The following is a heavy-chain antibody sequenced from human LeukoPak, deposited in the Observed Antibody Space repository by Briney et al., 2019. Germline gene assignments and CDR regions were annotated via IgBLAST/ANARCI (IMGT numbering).Heavy chain of an antibody. CDR1: GYSFTSYW. D-gene: IGHD5-12*01. Sequence: GESPKISCKGSGYSFTSYWIGWVRQMPGKGLEWMGIIYPGDSDTRYSPSFQGQVTISADKSISTAYLQWSSLKASDTAMYYCARQRGYSGYDSDNWFDPWGQGTLVTVSS. V-gene: IGHV5-51*01. CDR3: ARQRGYSGYDSDNWFDP. CDR2: IYPGDSDT. J-gene: IGHJ5*02.